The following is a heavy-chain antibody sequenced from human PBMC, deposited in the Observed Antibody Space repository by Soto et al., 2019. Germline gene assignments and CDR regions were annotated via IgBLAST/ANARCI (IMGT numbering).Heavy chain of an antibody. D-gene: IGHD6-13*01. CDR3: ARGKRYSSSWYGLYYYGMDV. CDR1: GVSFSGYC. Sequence: SETLSLTCAVYGVSFSGYCWSWIRQPPGKGLEWIGEINHSGSTNYNPSLKSRVTISVDTSKNQFSLKLGSVTAADTAVYYCARGKRYSSSWYGLYYYGMDVWGQGTTVTVSS. J-gene: IGHJ6*02. V-gene: IGHV4-34*01. CDR2: INHSGST.